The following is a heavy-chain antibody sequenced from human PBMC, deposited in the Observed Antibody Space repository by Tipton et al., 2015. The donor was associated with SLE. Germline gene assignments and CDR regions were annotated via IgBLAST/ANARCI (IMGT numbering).Heavy chain of an antibody. Sequence: QLVQSGGGVVQPGRSLRLSCAVSGFTLTNYAMHWVRQAPGEGLEWVAVMSSDGTYKYQRDSVKGRFTLSRDTSENTLYLQMNSRRVEDTALYYCALQGEPFDFWGQGTMVTVSS. V-gene: IGHV3-30*04. CDR1: GFTLTNYA. CDR2: MSSDGTYK. J-gene: IGHJ3*01. CDR3: ALQGEPFDF.